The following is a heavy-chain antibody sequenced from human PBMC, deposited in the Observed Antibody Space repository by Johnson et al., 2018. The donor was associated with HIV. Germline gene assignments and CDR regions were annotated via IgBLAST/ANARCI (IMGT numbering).Heavy chain of an antibody. CDR1: QFTFSSYG. J-gene: IGHJ3*01. Sequence: QVQLVESGGGVVQPGRSLRLSCAASQFTFSSYGMHWVRQAPGQGLEWVAYISYHVGNRYYADSVKGRFTISRDNAKNSLYLQMNSLRAEDTAVYFCAGGCRDGYTCDVFDGWGQGTRVTVSS. CDR2: ISYHVGNR. CDR3: AGGCRDGYTCDVFDG. D-gene: IGHD5-24*01. V-gene: IGHV3-30*03.